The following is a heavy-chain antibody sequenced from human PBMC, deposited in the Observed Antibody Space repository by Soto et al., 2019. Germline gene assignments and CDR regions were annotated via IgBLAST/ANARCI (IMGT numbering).Heavy chain of an antibody. CDR2: IYYSGST. Sequence: QVQLQESGPGLVKPSQTLSLTCTVSGGSISSGGYYWSWIRQHPGKGLEWIGEIYYSGSTYYNPSLKSRVTISVDTSKNQFSRKLSSVTAADTAVYYCARDSSSGFYYFDYWGQGTLVTVSS. J-gene: IGHJ4*02. D-gene: IGHD6-6*01. V-gene: IGHV4-31*03. CDR1: GGSISSGGYY. CDR3: ARDSSSGFYYFDY.